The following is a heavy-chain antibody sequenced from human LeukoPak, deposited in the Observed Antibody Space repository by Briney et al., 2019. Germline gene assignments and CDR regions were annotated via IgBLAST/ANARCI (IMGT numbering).Heavy chain of an antibody. CDR2: IYYSGST. V-gene: IGHV4-39*07. Sequence: PSETLSLTCTVSGGSISSSSYYWGWIRQPPGKGLEWIGSIYYSGSTYYNPSLKSRVTISVDTSKNQFSLKLSSVTAADTAVYYCAGLSVIVGSTLEYYYYYMDVWGQGTTVTVSS. D-gene: IGHD1-26*01. CDR1: GGSISSSSYY. CDR3: AGLSVIVGSTLEYYYYYMDV. J-gene: IGHJ6*03.